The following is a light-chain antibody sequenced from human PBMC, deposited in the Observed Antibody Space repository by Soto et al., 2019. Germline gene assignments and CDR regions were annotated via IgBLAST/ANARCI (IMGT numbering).Light chain of an antibody. J-gene: IGKJ5*01. CDR3: QQRNYCPPGT. V-gene: IGKV3D-20*02. CDR1: PSVYTNY. CDR2: CAA. Sequence: TVFTQSPSTLALSSGERATLXXRASPSVYTNYLTWYKQKPAQDPRLXXICAAGRATGIPDRFSGSGSGTDFTLTIISLEPEDFAVYYCQQRNYCPPGTFGQGTRLEIK.